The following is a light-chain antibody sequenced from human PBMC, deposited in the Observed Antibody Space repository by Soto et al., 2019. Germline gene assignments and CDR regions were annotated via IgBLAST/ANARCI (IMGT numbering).Light chain of an antibody. CDR1: SSDVGGYNY. J-gene: IGLJ3*02. Sequence: QSVLTQPASVSGSPGQSITISCTGTSSDVGGYNYVSCYQQHPGKAPKLMIYDVSTRPSGVSNRFSGSKSGNTASLTISGLQAEDEADYYCSSYTSSSTWVFGGGTKLTVL. CDR3: SSYTSSSTWV. V-gene: IGLV2-14*01. CDR2: DVS.